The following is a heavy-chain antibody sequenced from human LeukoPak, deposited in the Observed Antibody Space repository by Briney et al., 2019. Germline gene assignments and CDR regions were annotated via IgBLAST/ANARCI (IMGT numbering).Heavy chain of an antibody. CDR3: AGDYYDSSGLRMYAFDI. J-gene: IGHJ3*02. CDR2: ISSSSTYI. D-gene: IGHD3-22*01. Sequence: PGGSLRLSCADSGFTFSSYSMNWVRQAPGKGLEWVSSISSSSTYIYYADSVKGRFTISRDNAKNSLYLQMNSLRAEDTAVYYCAGDYYDSSGLRMYAFDIWGQGTMVTVSS. CDR1: GFTFSSYS. V-gene: IGHV3-21*01.